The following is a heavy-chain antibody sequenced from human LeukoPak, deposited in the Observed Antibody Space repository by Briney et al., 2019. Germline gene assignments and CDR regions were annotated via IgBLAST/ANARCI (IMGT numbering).Heavy chain of an antibody. D-gene: IGHD4-17*01. J-gene: IGHJ6*02. CDR1: GFTFGNYG. CDR3: AKELYNYGDYGAEGLDV. CDR2: ISYDGSSE. Sequence: GGSLRLSCAVSGFTFGNYGMHWVRQAPGKGLEWVARISYDGSSEYYAGSVKGRFTISRDNSKITVYLQMNSLKAEDTAVYYCAKELYNYGDYGAEGLDVGGQGTTVTVS. V-gene: IGHV3-30*18.